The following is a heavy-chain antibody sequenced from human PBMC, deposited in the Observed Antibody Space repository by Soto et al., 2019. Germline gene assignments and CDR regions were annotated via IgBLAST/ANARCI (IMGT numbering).Heavy chain of an antibody. J-gene: IGHJ6*02. CDR1: GFTFSSYW. Sequence: GGSLRLSCAASGFTFSSYWMSWVRQAPGKGLEWVANIKQDGSEKYYVDSVKGRFTISRDNAKNSLYLQMNSLRAEDTAVYYCAREIMVRGVIIFYYYYYGMDVWGQGTTVTVSS. V-gene: IGHV3-7*03. D-gene: IGHD3-10*01. CDR3: AREIMVRGVIIFYYYYYGMDV. CDR2: IKQDGSEK.